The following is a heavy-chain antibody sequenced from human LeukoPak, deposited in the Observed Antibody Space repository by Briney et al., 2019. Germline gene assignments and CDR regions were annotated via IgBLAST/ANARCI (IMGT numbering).Heavy chain of an antibody. J-gene: IGHJ3*02. D-gene: IGHD6-6*01. CDR2: IIPIFGTA. Sequence: ASVKVSCKASGGTFSSYAISWVRQAPGQGLEWMGGIIPIFGTANYAQKFQGRVTITADESTSTAYMELSSLRSEDTAVYYCARDRGIAARPGDAFDIWGQGTMVTVSS. CDR1: GGTFSSYA. CDR3: ARDRGIAARPGDAFDI. V-gene: IGHV1-69*13.